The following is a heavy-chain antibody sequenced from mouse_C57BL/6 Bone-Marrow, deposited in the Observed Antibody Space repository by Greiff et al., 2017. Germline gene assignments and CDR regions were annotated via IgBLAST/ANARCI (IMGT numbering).Heavy chain of an antibody. D-gene: IGHD3-2*02. CDR1: GYTFTSYG. J-gene: IGHJ3*01. CDR2: IYPRSGNT. CDR3: ARQLRLPSFAY. V-gene: IGHV1-81*01. Sequence: VQVVESGAELARPGASVKLSCKASGYTFTSYGISWVKQRTGQGLEWIGEIYPRSGNTYYNEKFKGKATLTADKSSSTAYMELRSLTSEDSAVYFCARQLRLPSFAYWGQGTLVTVSA.